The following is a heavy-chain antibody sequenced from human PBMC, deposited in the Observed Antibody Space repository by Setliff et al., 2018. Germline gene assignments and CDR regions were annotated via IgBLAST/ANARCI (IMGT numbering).Heavy chain of an antibody. J-gene: IGHJ6*03. Sequence: GASVKVSCKASGGTFSSYGISWVRQAPGQGLEWLGGTIPNFGTTNYAQEFQGRVTIITDESTSTAYMELSSLRCEDTAVYYCAREGVDTRSSTDYRYYMDLWGKGTTVTVSS. D-gene: IGHD5-18*01. CDR2: TIPNFGTT. CDR3: AREGVDTRSSTDYRYYMDL. CDR1: GGTFSSYG. V-gene: IGHV1-69*05.